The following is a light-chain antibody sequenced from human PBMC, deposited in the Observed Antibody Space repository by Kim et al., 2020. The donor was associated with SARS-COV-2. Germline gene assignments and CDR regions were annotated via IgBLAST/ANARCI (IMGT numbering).Light chain of an antibody. CDR2: DST. CDR1: SSNIGAGYG. J-gene: IGLJ2*01. V-gene: IGLV1-40*01. Sequence: QRVTFSCAGSSSNIGAGYGVHWYQQIPGTAPNLLITDSTNRPSGVPDRFSGSISGTSASLVITGLQVDDEADYYCQSFDNSLTGVVFGGGTKVTVL. CDR3: QSFDNSLTGVV.